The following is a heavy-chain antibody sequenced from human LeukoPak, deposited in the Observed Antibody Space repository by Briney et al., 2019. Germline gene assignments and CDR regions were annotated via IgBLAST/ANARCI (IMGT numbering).Heavy chain of an antibody. CDR1: GGSISSGSYY. V-gene: IGHV3-21*04. CDR3: TKDQHSSSWYIDWFDP. CDR2: ISSSSSYI. J-gene: IGHJ5*02. Sequence: PSETLSLTCTVSGGSISSGSYYWSWIRQPAGKGLEWVSSISSSSSYIYYADSVKGRFTISRDNAKNTLYLQMNSLRAEDTAVYYCTKDQHSSSWYIDWFDPWGQGTLVTVSS. D-gene: IGHD6-13*01.